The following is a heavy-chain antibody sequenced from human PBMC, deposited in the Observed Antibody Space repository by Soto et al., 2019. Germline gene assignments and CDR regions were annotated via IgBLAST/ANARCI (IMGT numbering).Heavy chain of an antibody. Sequence: QVQLVQSGAEVKKPGSSVKVSCKASGGTFSSYAISWVRQAPGQGLEWMGGIIPIFGTANYAQKFQGRVTIXXDXSXXTVDMELRSLRSEDTAVYYCARASYYCDSSGYYPYWGQGTLVTVSS. CDR1: GGTFSSYA. CDR2: IIPIFGTA. V-gene: IGHV1-69*12. J-gene: IGHJ4*02. D-gene: IGHD3-22*01. CDR3: ARASYYCDSSGYYPY.